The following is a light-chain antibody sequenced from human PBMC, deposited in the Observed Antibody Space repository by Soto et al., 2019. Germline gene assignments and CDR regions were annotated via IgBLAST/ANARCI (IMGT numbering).Light chain of an antibody. J-gene: IGKJ1*01. CDR2: AAS. V-gene: IGKV3-20*01. Sequence: EIVMTQSPATVSVSPGDRVTLSCRASQSVSSSYLAWYQQKPGQAPRLLIYAASRRATGIPDRFSGSGSGTDFTLTISRLEPEDFAVYYCQQYGSSPWTFGQGTKVDIK. CDR1: QSVSSSY. CDR3: QQYGSSPWT.